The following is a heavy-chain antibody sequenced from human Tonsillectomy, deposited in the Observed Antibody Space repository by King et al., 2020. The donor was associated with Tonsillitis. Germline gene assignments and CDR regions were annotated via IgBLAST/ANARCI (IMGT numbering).Heavy chain of an antibody. D-gene: IGHD3-22*01. V-gene: IGHV5-51*01. Sequence: VQLVESGAEVKKPGESLKICCKGSGYSFTSYWIGWVRQMPGKGLEWMGIICPGYSETRYSPSFQGQVPISADKSISTAYLQWSSLKASDTAMYYCARGEVGYYYDSSGEYYFDYWGQGTLVTVSS. CDR3: ARGEVGYYYDSSGEYYFDY. J-gene: IGHJ4*02. CDR1: GYSFTSYW. CDR2: ICPGYSET.